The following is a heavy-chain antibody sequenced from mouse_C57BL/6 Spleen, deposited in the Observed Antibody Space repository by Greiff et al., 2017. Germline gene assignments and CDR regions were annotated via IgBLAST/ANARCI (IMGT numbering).Heavy chain of an antibody. CDR1: GYTFNDYE. J-gene: IGHJ3*01. CDR2: IDPETGST. D-gene: IGHD1-1*01. CDR3: TRRVITTVVESSFFAY. V-gene: IGHV1-15*01. Sequence: VQLQQSGAELVRPGASVTLSCKASGYTFNDYEMHWVKQTPVHGLEWIGAIDPETGSTAYNQKFKGKAILTADKSSSIAYMELRSLTSEASAFYYCTRRVITTVVESSFFAYWGQGTLVTVSA.